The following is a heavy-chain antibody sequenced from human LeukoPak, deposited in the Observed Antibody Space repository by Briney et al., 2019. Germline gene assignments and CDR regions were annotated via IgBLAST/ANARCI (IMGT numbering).Heavy chain of an antibody. Sequence: GGSPRLSCAASGFTFSSYAMHWVRQAPGKGLEWVAVISYDGSNKYYADSVKGRFTISRDNSKKTLYLQMNSLRAEDTAVYYCARDLLRSSSWYRGPRFINDYWGQGTLVTVSS. V-gene: IGHV3-30*04. D-gene: IGHD6-13*01. CDR1: GFTFSSYA. CDR3: ARDLLRSSSWYRGPRFINDY. CDR2: ISYDGSNK. J-gene: IGHJ4*02.